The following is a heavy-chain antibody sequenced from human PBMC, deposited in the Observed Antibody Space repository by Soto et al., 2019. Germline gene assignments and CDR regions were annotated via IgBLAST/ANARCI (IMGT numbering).Heavy chain of an antibody. D-gene: IGHD3-3*01. CDR1: GYTFTSYS. CDR2: INAGNGNT. V-gene: IGHV1-3*01. Sequence: ASVEVSCKASGYTFTSYSMHWVRQAPGQKLKWMGWINAGNGNTKYSQKFQGRVTITRDTSASTAYMELSSLRSEDTAVYYCARSVGITIFGVVIRQRNWFDPWGQGTLVTVSS. J-gene: IGHJ5*02. CDR3: ARSVGITIFGVVIRQRNWFDP.